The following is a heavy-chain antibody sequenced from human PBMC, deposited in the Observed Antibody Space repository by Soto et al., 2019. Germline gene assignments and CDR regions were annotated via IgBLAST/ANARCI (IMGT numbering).Heavy chain of an antibody. D-gene: IGHD3-22*01. Sequence: LETLSLTCAVSGDSISGSNWWSWVRQPPGKRLEWIGEIYHSGSTNYNPSLKSRVTISVDKSKNQFSLKLSSVTAADTAVYYCARDRHIYDSSGYPLRYVDLWGRGTLVT. CDR2: IYHSGST. CDR1: GDSISGSNW. CDR3: ARDRHIYDSSGYPLRYVDL. J-gene: IGHJ2*01. V-gene: IGHV4-4*02.